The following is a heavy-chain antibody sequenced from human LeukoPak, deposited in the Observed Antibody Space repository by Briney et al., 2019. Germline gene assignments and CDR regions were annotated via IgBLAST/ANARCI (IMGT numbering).Heavy chain of an antibody. J-gene: IGHJ4*02. V-gene: IGHV1-69*13. CDR1: GGTFSSYA. Sequence: SVKVSCKASGGTFSSYAISWVRQAPGQGLEWMGGIIPIFGTANYAQKFQGRVTVTADESTSTAYMELSSLRSEDTAVYYCARDPSTVTTGFDYWGQGTLVTVSS. CDR2: IIPIFGTA. D-gene: IGHD4-17*01. CDR3: ARDPSTVTTGFDY.